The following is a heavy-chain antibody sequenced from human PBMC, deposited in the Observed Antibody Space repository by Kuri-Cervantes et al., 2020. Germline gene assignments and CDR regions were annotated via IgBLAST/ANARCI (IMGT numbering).Heavy chain of an antibody. Sequence: GESLKISCAASGFTFSSYAMSWVRQAPGKGLEWVSAISGSGGSTYYADSVKGRFTIYRDNSKNTLYLQMNSLRAEDTAVYYCAKDQQVAGYFDYWGQGTLATVSS. CDR3: AKDQQVAGYFDY. D-gene: IGHD6-19*01. J-gene: IGHJ4*02. CDR1: GFTFSSYA. CDR2: ISGSGGST. V-gene: IGHV3-23*01.